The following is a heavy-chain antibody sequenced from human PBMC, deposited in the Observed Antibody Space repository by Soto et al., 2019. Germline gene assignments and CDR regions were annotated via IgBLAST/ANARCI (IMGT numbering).Heavy chain of an antibody. D-gene: IGHD3-10*01. CDR3: TGEYGFDY. CDR2: INSDGRRT. Sequence: EVQLVESGGGLVQPGGSLRLSCEASGFSFSRSWMNWVRQAPGKGLVWVSQINSDGRRTSYADSVKGRFTISRDIATNTLYLQMNSLRPGDTAIYYCTGEYGFDYWGQGTLVTVSS. J-gene: IGHJ4*02. V-gene: IGHV3-74*01. CDR1: GFSFSRSW.